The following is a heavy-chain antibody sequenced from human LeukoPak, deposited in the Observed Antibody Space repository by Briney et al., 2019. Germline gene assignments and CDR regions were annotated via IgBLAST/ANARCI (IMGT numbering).Heavy chain of an antibody. Sequence: SETLSVTCAVSAYSITSGNYWGWIRQPPGEGLEWIATIYHSGSSYYNPSLKSRVTISVDTSKNQFSLKLSSVTAADTAVYYCARLLARSVTYFDYWGQGTLVTVSS. CDR2: IYHSGSS. CDR3: ARLLARSVTYFDY. J-gene: IGHJ4*02. CDR1: AYSITSGNY. D-gene: IGHD2-15*01. V-gene: IGHV4-38-2*01.